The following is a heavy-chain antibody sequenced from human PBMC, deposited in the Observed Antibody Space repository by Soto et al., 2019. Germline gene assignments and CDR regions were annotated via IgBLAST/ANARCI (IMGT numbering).Heavy chain of an antibody. Sequence: ESLKTSCKGSGYSFTSYWIGCVRQMPVEGLEWMGIIHPDDSDTRYSPSFQGQVTISADKSISTAYLQWSSLKASDTAMYYCARTSAAGKYYYGMDVWGQGTTVTVSS. CDR3: ARTSAAGKYYYGMDV. CDR1: GYSFTSYW. CDR2: IHPDDSDT. D-gene: IGHD6-13*01. V-gene: IGHV5-51*01. J-gene: IGHJ6*02.